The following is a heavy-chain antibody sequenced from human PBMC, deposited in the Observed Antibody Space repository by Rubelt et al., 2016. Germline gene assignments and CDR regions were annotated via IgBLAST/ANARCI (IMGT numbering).Heavy chain of an antibody. V-gene: IGHV3-33*05. CDR2: ISYDGSNK. CDR3: ARGDIPEAYYFDY. Sequence: GLEWVAVISYDGSNKYYADSVKGRFTISRDNSKNTLYLQMNSLRAEDTAVYYCARGDIPEAYYFDYWGQGTLVTVSS. D-gene: IGHD3-9*01. J-gene: IGHJ4*02.